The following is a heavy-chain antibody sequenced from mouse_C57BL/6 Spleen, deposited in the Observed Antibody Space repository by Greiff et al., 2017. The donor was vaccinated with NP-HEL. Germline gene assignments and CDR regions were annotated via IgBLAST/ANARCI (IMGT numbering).Heavy chain of an antibody. Sequence: QVQLKQPGAELVRPGSSVKLSCKASGYTFTSYWMHWVKQRPIQGLEWIGNIDPSDSETHYNQKFKDKATLTVDKSSSTAYMQLSSLTSEDSAVYYCASLDSSGSWFAYWGQGTLVTVSA. J-gene: IGHJ3*01. CDR3: ASLDSSGSWFAY. V-gene: IGHV1-52*01. D-gene: IGHD3-2*02. CDR1: GYTFTSYW. CDR2: IDPSDSET.